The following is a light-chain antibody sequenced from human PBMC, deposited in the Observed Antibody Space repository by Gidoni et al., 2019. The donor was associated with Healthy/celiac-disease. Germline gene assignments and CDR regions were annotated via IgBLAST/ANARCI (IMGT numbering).Light chain of an antibody. CDR2: DAS. V-gene: IGKV1-33*01. Sequence: DIQMTQSPSSLSASVGDRVTITCQASQDISNYLNWYQQKPGKAPKLLILDASNLETGVPSRFSGSGSGTDFTFTNSSLQPEDIATYYCQQYDNLPVTFGGGTKVEIK. CDR1: QDISNY. J-gene: IGKJ4*01. CDR3: QQYDNLPVT.